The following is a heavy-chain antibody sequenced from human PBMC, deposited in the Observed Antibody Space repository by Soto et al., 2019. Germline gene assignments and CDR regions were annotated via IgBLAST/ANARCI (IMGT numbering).Heavy chain of an antibody. CDR1: GYTFTSYG. J-gene: IGHJ6*02. CDR3: ARVSPPDYDILIGYYYYGMDV. CDR2: ISTYNGNT. Sequence: GASVKVSCKASGYTFTSYGISWVRQAPGQGLEWMGWISTYNGNTNYARKVQGRVTMTTDTSTSTAYMELRSLRSDDTAVYYCARVSPPDYDILIGYYYYGMDVWGQGTTVTVSS. V-gene: IGHV1-18*01. D-gene: IGHD3-9*01.